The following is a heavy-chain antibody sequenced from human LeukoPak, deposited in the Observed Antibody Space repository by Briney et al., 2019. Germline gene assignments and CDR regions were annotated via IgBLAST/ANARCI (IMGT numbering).Heavy chain of an antibody. D-gene: IGHD6-13*01. CDR1: GGSFSGYY. CDR3: ARARGVSSFDY. Sequence: PSETLSLTCAVYGGSFSGYYWSWIRQPPGKGLEWIGYTYYSGSTNYNPSLKSRVTISVDTSKNQFSLKLSSVTAADTAVYYCARARGVSSFDYWGQGTLVTVSS. J-gene: IGHJ4*02. V-gene: IGHV4-59*01. CDR2: TYYSGST.